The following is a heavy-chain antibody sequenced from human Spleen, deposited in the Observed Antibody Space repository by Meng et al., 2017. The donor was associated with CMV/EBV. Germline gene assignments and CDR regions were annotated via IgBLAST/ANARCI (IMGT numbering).Heavy chain of an antibody. J-gene: IGHJ4*02. V-gene: IGHV4-34*01. D-gene: IGHD6-13*01. CDR1: GGSFSGYH. Sequence: CAVFGGSFSGYHWSWIRQPPGKGLEWIGEINHSGSTNYNPSLKSRVTISVDTSKNQFSLKLSSVTAADTAVYYCARTRAWQQLINYWGQGTLVTVSS. CDR2: INHSGST. CDR3: ARTRAWQQLINY.